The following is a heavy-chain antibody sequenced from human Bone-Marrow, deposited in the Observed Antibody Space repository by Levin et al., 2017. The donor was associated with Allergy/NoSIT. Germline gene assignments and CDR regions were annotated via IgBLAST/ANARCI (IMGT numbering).Heavy chain of an antibody. V-gene: IGHV1-46*01. Sequence: ASVKVSCKTSGYSFSNYYIHWVRQAPGQGLEWLGIVDAGGGSTDYAPRFQDRVTMTSDTYTSTVYMQLSGLRLNDTATYYCARGPGWAGPDEFWGQGSLVIVSS. D-gene: IGHD6-19*01. CDR3: ARGPGWAGPDEF. J-gene: IGHJ4*02. CDR2: VDAGGGST. CDR1: GYSFSNYY.